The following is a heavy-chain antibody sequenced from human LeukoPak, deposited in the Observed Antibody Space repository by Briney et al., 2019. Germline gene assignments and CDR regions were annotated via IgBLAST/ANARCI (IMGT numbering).Heavy chain of an antibody. CDR2: ISGSGGST. J-gene: IGHJ4*02. D-gene: IGHD6-19*01. CDR1: GFTFSDYT. Sequence: AGSLRLSCAASGFTFSDYTMSWVRQAPGKGLEWVSAISGSGGSTSSADSVKGCFTISRDNSKNTLYLQMSSLRDEDTAVYYCAGVSESGRYYFDYWGQGTLVTVSS. V-gene: IGHV3-23*01. CDR3: AGVSESGRYYFDY.